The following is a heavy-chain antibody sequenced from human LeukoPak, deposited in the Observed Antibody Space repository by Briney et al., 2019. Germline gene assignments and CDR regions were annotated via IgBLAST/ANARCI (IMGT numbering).Heavy chain of an antibody. CDR2: ISTSGANI. V-gene: IGHV3-23*01. CDR3: AKASAGYDNFDC. D-gene: IGHD5-12*01. Sequence: PGGSLRLSCAASGFTFSSYAMSWVRQAPGKGLEWVSAISTSGANIYYADSVKGRFTISRDNSKHTLYLQMNSLRAEDTALYYCAKASAGYDNFDCWGQGTLVTVSS. CDR1: GFTFSSYA. J-gene: IGHJ4*02.